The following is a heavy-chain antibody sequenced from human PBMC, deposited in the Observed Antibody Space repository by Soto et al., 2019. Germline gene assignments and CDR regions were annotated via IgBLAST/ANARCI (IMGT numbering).Heavy chain of an antibody. CDR1: GFTFSSYA. D-gene: IGHD6-19*01. J-gene: IGHJ4*02. CDR2: ISGSGGST. V-gene: IGHV3-23*01. CDR3: AKESSSGEEGQYYFDY. Sequence: PGGSLRLSCAASGFTFSSYAMSWVRQAPGKGLEWVSAISGSGGSTYYADSVKGRFTISRDNSKNTLYLQMNSLRAEDTAVYYCAKESSSGEEGQYYFDYWGQGTLVTVSS.